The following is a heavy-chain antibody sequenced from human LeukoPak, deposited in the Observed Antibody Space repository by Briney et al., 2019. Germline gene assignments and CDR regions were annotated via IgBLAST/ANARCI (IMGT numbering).Heavy chain of an antibody. J-gene: IGHJ1*01. CDR1: GFTFTNYV. CDR2: ISSNGGNT. D-gene: IGHD3-22*01. V-gene: IGHV3-64D*08. Sequence: GGSLILSCSASGFTFTNYVMYWVRQAPGKGLECVSGISSNGGNTYYADSVKGRFTISRDNSKNTLYLQMSSLRAEDTAVYYCVKDSYDNTGYEYFQHWGQGTLVTGSS. CDR3: VKDSYDNTGYEYFQH.